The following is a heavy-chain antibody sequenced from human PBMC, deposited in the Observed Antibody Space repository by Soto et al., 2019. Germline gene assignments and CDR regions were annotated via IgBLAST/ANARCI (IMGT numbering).Heavy chain of an antibody. V-gene: IGHV3-30*18. J-gene: IGHJ5*02. CDR1: GFTFSSYG. CDR3: AKDEFLEPIYSSGTNWFDP. Sequence: PGGSLRLSCAASGFTFSSYGMHWVRQAPGKGLEWVAVISYDGNNKYYADSVKGRFTISRDNSKNTLYLQMNSLRAEDTAVYYSAKDEFLEPIYSSGTNWFDPWGQGTLVTVSS. CDR2: ISYDGNNK. D-gene: IGHD1-1*01.